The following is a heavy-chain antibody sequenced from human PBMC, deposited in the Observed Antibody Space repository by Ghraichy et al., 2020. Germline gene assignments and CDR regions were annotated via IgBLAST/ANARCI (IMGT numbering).Heavy chain of an antibody. CDR2: ISSSSSTI. V-gene: IGHV3-48*02. CDR1: GFTFSSYS. D-gene: IGHD1-26*01. Sequence: GGSLRLSCAASGFTFSSYSMNWVRQAPGKGLEWVSYISSSSSTIYYADSVKGRFTISRDNAKNSLYLQMNSLRDEDTAVYYCARDLRWAVGATGLFDYWGQGTLVTVSS. CDR3: ARDLRWAVGATGLFDY. J-gene: IGHJ4*02.